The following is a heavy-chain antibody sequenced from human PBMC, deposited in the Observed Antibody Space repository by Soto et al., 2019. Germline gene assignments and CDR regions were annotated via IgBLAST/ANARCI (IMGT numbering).Heavy chain of an antibody. V-gene: IGHV4-31*03. CDR2: IYYSGST. Sequence: QVQLQESGPGLVKPSQTLSLTCTVSGGSISSGGYYWSWIRQHPGKGLEWIGYIYYSGSTYYNPSLNSRVTISVDTSKNQFSLKLSSVTAADTAVYYCARLSTYPPSPRDYYYGMDVWGQGTTVTVSS. CDR1: GGSISSGGYY. CDR3: ARLSTYPPSPRDYYYGMDV. J-gene: IGHJ6*02.